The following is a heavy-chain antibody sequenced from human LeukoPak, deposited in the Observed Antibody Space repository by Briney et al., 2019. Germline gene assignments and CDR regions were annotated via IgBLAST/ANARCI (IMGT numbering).Heavy chain of an antibody. J-gene: IGHJ4*02. CDR2: FYHGGST. D-gene: IGHD3-16*01. CDR1: GYSISTGYY. CDR3: ARGGVKLYYFDY. Sequence: SETLSLTCTVSGYSISTGYYWDWIRQPPGKGLEWIGTFYHGGSTYYNPSLKSRVTISVDTSKNQFSLNLTSVTAADTAVYYCARGGVKLYYFDYWGQGTLVTVSS. V-gene: IGHV4-38-2*02.